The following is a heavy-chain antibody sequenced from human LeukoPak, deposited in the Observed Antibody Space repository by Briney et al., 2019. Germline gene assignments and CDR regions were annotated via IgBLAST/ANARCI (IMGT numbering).Heavy chain of an antibody. CDR3: AKDDDYVQYGYYFDF. V-gene: IGHV3-7*03. CDR2: INQDGSVK. CDR1: TFTFSTYW. Sequence: GGSLRLSCAASTFTFSTYWMTWVRQAPGKGPEFVANINQDGSVKNYAHSVKGRFTISRDNAKNSLYLQMNSLRAEDTAVYYCAKDDDYVQYGYYFDFWGQGILVTVSS. J-gene: IGHJ4*02. D-gene: IGHD4-17*01.